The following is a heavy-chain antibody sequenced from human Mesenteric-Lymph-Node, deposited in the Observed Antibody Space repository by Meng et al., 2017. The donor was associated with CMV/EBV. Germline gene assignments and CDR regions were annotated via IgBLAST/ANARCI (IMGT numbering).Heavy chain of an antibody. CDR3: ARRVHPDYYYYYGMDV. Sequence: GESLKISCAATGFTVSSNFMSWVRQAPGKGLEWVSLIYSGGSTYLADSVKGRFTISRDNSKNTLYLQMNSLRVEDTAVYYCARRVHPDYYYYYGMDVWGQGTTVTVSS. J-gene: IGHJ6*02. D-gene: IGHD1-1*01. V-gene: IGHV3-66*02. CDR2: IYSGGST. CDR1: GFTVSSNF.